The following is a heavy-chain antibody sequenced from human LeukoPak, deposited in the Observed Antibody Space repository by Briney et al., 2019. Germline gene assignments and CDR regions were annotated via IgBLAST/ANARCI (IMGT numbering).Heavy chain of an antibody. CDR2: INSDGSST. V-gene: IGHV3-74*01. J-gene: IGHJ4*02. Sequence: QTGGSLRLSCGASGFTFSSYWMHWVRQAPGKGLVWVSRINSDGSSTSYADSVKGRFTISRDNAKNTLYLQMNSLRAEDTAVYYCARDPPNHYYDSSGLPDYWGQGTLVTVSS. D-gene: IGHD3-22*01. CDR3: ARDPPNHYYDSSGLPDY. CDR1: GFTFSSYW.